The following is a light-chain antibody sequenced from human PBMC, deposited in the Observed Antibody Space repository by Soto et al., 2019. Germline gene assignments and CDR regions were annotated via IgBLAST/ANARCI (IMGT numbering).Light chain of an antibody. CDR1: QDINDY. CDR2: GAS. CDR3: QQYYSLPYT. Sequence: EIQMTQSPSSLSASLGDRVTITCQASQDINDYSNWYQQKPGKAPRLLIYGASFLEVGVPSRFSGSGSGTHFTLYISSLQPEDVATYYCQQYYSLPYTFGHGTRLSIK. V-gene: IGKV1-33*01. J-gene: IGKJ2*01.